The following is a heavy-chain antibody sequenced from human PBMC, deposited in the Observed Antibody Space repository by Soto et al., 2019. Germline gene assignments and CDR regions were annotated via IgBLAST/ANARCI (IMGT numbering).Heavy chain of an antibody. Sequence: PSETLSLTCVVSGYSISSGYYWGWIRQPPGKGLEWIGSIYHSVSTYYNPSIKSRVTVSVDTSRNQLSLELSSVTAADTAVYYCARCHRSTPSCSWFDPLGQGTLVTFSS. D-gene: IGHD2-2*01. CDR3: ARCHRSTPSCSWFDP. V-gene: IGHV4-38-2*01. J-gene: IGHJ5*02. CDR1: GYSISSGYY. CDR2: IYHSVST.